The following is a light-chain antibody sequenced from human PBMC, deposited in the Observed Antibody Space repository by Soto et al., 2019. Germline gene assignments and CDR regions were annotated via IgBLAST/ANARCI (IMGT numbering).Light chain of an antibody. Sequence: EIVLTQSPATLSLSPGERATFSCRASQSVGTYLAWYQQKPGQAPRLLIYTASTGATGIPARFSGSGSGTDFTLTISSLEPEDFAVYYCQQRSDWRYTFGQGTKLEIK. CDR2: TAS. J-gene: IGKJ2*01. CDR1: QSVGTY. V-gene: IGKV3-11*01. CDR3: QQRSDWRYT.